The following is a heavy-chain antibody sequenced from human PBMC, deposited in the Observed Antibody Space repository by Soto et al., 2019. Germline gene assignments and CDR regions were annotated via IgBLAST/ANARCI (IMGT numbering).Heavy chain of an antibody. D-gene: IGHD6-13*01. CDR2: INPNSGGT. J-gene: IGHJ4*02. CDR1: GYTFTGYY. Sequence: ASVKVSCKASGYTFTGYYMHWVRQAPGQGLEWMGWINPNSGGTNYAQKFQGRVTMTRDTSISTAYMELSRLRSDDTAVYYCARGTAQDSSSWYVVGRVAVYYFDYWGQGTLVTVSS. V-gene: IGHV1-2*02. CDR3: ARGTAQDSSSWYVVGRVAVYYFDY.